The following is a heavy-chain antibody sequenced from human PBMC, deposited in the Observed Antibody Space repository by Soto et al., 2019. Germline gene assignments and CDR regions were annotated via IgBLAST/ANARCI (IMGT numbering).Heavy chain of an antibody. CDR1: GFTFSSYA. D-gene: IGHD6-13*01. Sequence: GGSLRLSCAASGFTFSSYAMSWVRQAPGKGLEWVSAISGSGGSTYYADSVKGRFTISRDNAKNTLYLQMNSLRDEDTAVYYCARDGVPRYSSSWYSVDYWGQGTLVTVSS. V-gene: IGHV3-23*01. J-gene: IGHJ4*02. CDR3: ARDGVPRYSSSWYSVDY. CDR2: ISGSGGST.